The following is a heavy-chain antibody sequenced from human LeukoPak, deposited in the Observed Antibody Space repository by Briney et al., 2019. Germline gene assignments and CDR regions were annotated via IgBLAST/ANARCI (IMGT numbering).Heavy chain of an antibody. Sequence: ASVKVSCKASGYTFTSYGISWVRQAPGQGLEWMGWMNPNSGNTGYAQKFQGRVTITRNTSISTAYMELSSLRSEDTAVYYCARELRVAAAGHFDYWGQGTLVTVSS. CDR2: MNPNSGNT. D-gene: IGHD6-13*01. V-gene: IGHV1-8*03. CDR1: GYTFTSYG. CDR3: ARELRVAAAGHFDY. J-gene: IGHJ4*02.